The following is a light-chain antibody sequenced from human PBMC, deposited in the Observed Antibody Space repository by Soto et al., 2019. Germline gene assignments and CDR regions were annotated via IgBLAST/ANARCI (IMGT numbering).Light chain of an antibody. CDR3: SSYTSSSTLV. CDR1: SSDVGGYNY. CDR2: DVS. Sequence: QSALTQPAPVSGSPGQSITISCTGTSSDVGGYNYVSWYQQHPGKAPKLIIYDVSNRPSGVSNRFSGSKSGNTASLTISGLQAEDEADYYCSSYTSSSTLVFGGGTKLTAL. V-gene: IGLV2-14*03. J-gene: IGLJ2*01.